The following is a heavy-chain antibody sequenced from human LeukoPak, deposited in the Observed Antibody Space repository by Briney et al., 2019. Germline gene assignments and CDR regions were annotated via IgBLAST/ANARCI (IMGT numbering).Heavy chain of an antibody. CDR3: AGAPQYCTNGVCPLGYFDY. CDR1: GGSFSGYY. V-gene: IGHV4-34*01. D-gene: IGHD2-8*01. Sequence: SETLSLTCAVYGGSFSGYYWSWIRQPPGKGLEWIGEINHSGSTNYNPSLKSRVTISVDTSENQFSLKLSSVTAADTAVYYCAGAPQYCTNGVCPLGYFDYWGQGTLVTVSS. CDR2: INHSGST. J-gene: IGHJ4*02.